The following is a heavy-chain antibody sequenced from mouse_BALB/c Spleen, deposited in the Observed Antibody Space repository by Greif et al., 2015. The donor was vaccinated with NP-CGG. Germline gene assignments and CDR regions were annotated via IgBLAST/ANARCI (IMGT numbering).Heavy chain of an antibody. V-gene: IGHV1-80*01. CDR1: GYAFSSYW. J-gene: IGHJ1*01. D-gene: IGHD1-1*01. CDR3: ARSTTVVDWYFDV. Sequence: VQLQQSGAELVRPESSVKISRKASGYAFSSYWMNWVKQRPGQGLEWIGQIYPGDGDTNYNGKFKGKATLTADKSSSTAYMQLSSLTSEDSAVYFCARSTTVVDWYFDVWGAGTTVTVSS. CDR2: IYPGDGDT.